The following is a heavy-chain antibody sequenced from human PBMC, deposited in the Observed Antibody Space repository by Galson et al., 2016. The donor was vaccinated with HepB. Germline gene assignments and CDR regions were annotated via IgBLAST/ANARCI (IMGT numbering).Heavy chain of an antibody. V-gene: IGHV3-9*01. CDR2: INWDSTGI. D-gene: IGHD6-19*01. CDR3: ARDMSSGWYWVYFDY. J-gene: IGHJ4*02. Sequence: SLRLSCAASGFTFDDYAMHWVRQAPGKGLEWVSGINWDSTGIDYADSVKGRFTISRDNAKNSLYLQMNSLRAEDTAVYYCARDMSSGWYWVYFDYWGQGTLVTVSS. CDR1: GFTFDDYA.